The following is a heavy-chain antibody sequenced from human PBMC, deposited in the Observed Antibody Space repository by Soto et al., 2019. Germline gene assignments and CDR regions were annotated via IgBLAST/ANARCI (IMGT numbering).Heavy chain of an antibody. V-gene: IGHV3-30-3*01. CDR1: GFTFSSYA. D-gene: IGHD3-10*01. CDR3: ANAFSGSNETPYYYYGMDV. Sequence: LRLSCAASGFTFSSYAMHWVRQAPGKGLEWVAVISYDGSNKYYADSVKGRFTISRDNSKNTLYLQMNSLRAEDTAVYYCANAFSGSNETPYYYYGMDVWGQGTTVTVSS. CDR2: ISYDGSNK. J-gene: IGHJ6*02.